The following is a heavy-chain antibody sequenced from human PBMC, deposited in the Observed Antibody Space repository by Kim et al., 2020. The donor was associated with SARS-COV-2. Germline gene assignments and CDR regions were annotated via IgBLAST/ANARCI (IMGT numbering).Heavy chain of an antibody. D-gene: IGHD2-15*01. CDR3: AKDQPDIVVVVAAIFSYFDY. CDR1: GFTFSSYA. Sequence: GGSLRLSCAASGFTFSSYAMSWVRQAPGKGLEWVSAISGSGGSTYYTDSVKGRFTISRDNSKNTLYLQMNSLRAEDTAVYYCAKDQPDIVVVVAAIFSYFDYWGQGTLVTVSS. V-gene: IGHV3-23*01. J-gene: IGHJ4*02. CDR2: ISGSGGST.